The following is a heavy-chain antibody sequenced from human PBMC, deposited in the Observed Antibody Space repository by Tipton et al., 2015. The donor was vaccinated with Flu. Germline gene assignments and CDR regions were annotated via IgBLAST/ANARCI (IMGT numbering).Heavy chain of an antibody. CDR1: GFTFSSYE. Sequence: SLRLSCAASGFTFSSYEMNWVRQAPGKGLEWISYISTTGSTKYNADSVRGRFTISRDDAKNSVYLQMNGLRAEDTAVYYCARGGLAPGNYWGQGTLVTVSS. V-gene: IGHV3-48*03. J-gene: IGHJ4*02. D-gene: IGHD3-3*02. CDR2: ISTTGSTK. CDR3: ARGGLAPGNY.